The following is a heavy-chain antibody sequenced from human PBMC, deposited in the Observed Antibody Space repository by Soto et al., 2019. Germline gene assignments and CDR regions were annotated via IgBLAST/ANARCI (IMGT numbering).Heavy chain of an antibody. CDR3: AASCVGCGGFNYYGMDV. D-gene: IGHD2-21*01. V-gene: IGHV4-31*03. CDR1: GGSISSGGYY. CDR2: IYYSGST. J-gene: IGHJ6*02. Sequence: QVQLQESGPGLVKPSQTLSLTCTVSGGSISSGGYYWSWIRQHPGKGLEWIGYIYYSGSTYYNPSLKCRVNLSVDTSKNQFSLKLSSVTAADTAVYYCAASCVGCGGFNYYGMDVWGQGTTVTVSS.